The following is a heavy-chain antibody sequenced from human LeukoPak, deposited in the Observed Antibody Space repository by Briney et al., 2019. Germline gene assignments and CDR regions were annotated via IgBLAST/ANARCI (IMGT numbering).Heavy chain of an antibody. D-gene: IGHD2-2*01. J-gene: IGHJ6*03. Sequence: ASVKVSCKVSGYTLTELSMHWVRQAPGKGLEWMGGFDPEDGETIYAQKLQGRVTMTTDTSTSTAYMELRSLRSDDTAVYYCARDSYQLLLLEYYYYYMDVWGKGTTVTVSS. V-gene: IGHV1-24*01. CDR1: GYTLTELS. CDR3: ARDSYQLLLLEYYYYYMDV. CDR2: FDPEDGET.